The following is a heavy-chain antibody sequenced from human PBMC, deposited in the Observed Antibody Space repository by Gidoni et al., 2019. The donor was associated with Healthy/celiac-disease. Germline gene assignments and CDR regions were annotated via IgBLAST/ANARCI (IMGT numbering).Heavy chain of an antibody. CDR1: GGTFSSYA. V-gene: IGHV1-69*01. CDR3: AREGLGYYGSGSYYY. J-gene: IGHJ4*02. D-gene: IGHD3-10*01. Sequence: QVQLVQHGAEVKKPGSSVKFSCKDSGGTFSSYANSWVRQVPGQGLEWLDGIIPILVTANYAQKFQGRVTITADESTSTAYMELSSLRSEDTAVYYCAREGLGYYGSGSYYYWGQGTLVTVSS. CDR2: IIPILVTA.